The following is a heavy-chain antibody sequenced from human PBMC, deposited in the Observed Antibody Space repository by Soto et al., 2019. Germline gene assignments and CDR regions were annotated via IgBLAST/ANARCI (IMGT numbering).Heavy chain of an antibody. D-gene: IGHD1-1*01. CDR3: ARRVMWKRKEHFVDY. Sequence: QVKLVQSGAEVKKPGASVKVSCTASGYSLITYSVTWVRQAPGQGLEWMGWINPYNDNTNYAQTLQGRLTFTTDTSSNTAYMELRSLRSDDTAVYYCARRVMWKRKEHFVDYWGQGTLVTVSS. CDR2: INPYNDNT. CDR1: GYSLITYS. J-gene: IGHJ4*02. V-gene: IGHV1-18*01.